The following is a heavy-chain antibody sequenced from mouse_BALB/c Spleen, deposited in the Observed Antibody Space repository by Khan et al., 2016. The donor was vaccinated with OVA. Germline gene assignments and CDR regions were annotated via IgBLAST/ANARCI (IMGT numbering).Heavy chain of an antibody. CDR2: IYPYNADT. D-gene: IGHD2-14*01. Sequence: VQLQQSGPELVKPGASVKMSCKASGYTFTSYVMHWVRQKPGQGLEWIGYIYPYNADTKYNEKIKGKATLTSDKSSSTAYMELTSLTSEDSAVYYCARNYGYDVYFDYWGQGTTLTVSS. CDR1: GYTFTSYV. J-gene: IGHJ2*01. CDR3: ARNYGYDVYFDY. V-gene: IGHV1S136*01.